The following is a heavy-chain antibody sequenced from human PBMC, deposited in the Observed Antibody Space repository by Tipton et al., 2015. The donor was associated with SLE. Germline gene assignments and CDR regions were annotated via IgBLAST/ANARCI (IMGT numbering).Heavy chain of an antibody. CDR1: LYSIGSGFY. Sequence: TLSLTCTVPLYSIGSGFYWDWVRQAPGKGLEWVATMHHNGSTYYNPSLRSRVAVSMDTSRNQFSLRLKSVTAADTAVYYCVRGSASGYYGMDVWGQGTTVTVSS. CDR2: MHHNGST. V-gene: IGHV4-38-2*02. J-gene: IGHJ6*02. CDR3: VRGSASGYYGMDV.